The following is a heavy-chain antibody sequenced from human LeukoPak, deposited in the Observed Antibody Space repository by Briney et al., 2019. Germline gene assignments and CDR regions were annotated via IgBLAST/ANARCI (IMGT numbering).Heavy chain of an antibody. Sequence: GGSLRLSCAASRFTFSSYEMNWVRQAPGKGLEWVSYISSSGSTIYNADSVKGRFTISRDNAKNSLYLQMNSLRAEDTAVYYCARAYSSSRYDTQWGAFDIWGQGTMVSVSS. CDR1: RFTFSSYE. CDR2: ISSSGSTI. J-gene: IGHJ3*02. CDR3: ARAYSSSRYDTQWGAFDI. D-gene: IGHD6-13*01. V-gene: IGHV3-48*03.